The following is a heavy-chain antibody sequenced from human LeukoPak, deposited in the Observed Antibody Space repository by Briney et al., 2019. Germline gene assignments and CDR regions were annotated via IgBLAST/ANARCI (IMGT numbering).Heavy chain of an antibody. CDR1: GGSISSYY. V-gene: IGHV4-59*01. CDR2: IYDTGST. CDR3: AREGRIGTASAGKPFDY. D-gene: IGHD6-13*01. Sequence: PSETLSLTCTVSGGSISSYYWSWIRQAPGKGLVWIGYIYDTGSTNYNPSLKGRVTISVATSKNQFSLKLSSVTAADTAVYYCAREGRIGTASAGKPFDYWGQGTLVTVSS. J-gene: IGHJ4*02.